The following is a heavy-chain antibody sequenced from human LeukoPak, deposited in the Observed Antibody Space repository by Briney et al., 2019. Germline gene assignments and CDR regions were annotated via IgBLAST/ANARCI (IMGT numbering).Heavy chain of an antibody. D-gene: IGHD3-9*01. Sequence: SETLSLTCAVYGGSFSGYYWSWIRQPPGKGLEWIGEINHSGSTNYNPSLKSRVTISVDTSKNQFSLKLSSVIAADTAVYYCARSLPDYDILTGSFLDWGQGTLVTVSS. CDR1: GGSFSGYY. CDR2: INHSGST. J-gene: IGHJ4*02. V-gene: IGHV4-34*01. CDR3: ARSLPDYDILTGSFLD.